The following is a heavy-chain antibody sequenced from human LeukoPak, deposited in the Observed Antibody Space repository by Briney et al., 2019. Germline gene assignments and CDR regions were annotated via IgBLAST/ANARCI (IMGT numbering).Heavy chain of an antibody. Sequence: PSQTLSLTCTVSGGSISSGGYYWSWIRQPPGKGLEWIGYIYHSGSTYYNPSLKSRVTISVDRSKNQFSLKLSSVTAADTAVYYCVYTARREFFDYWGQGALVTVSS. CDR1: GGSISSGGYY. D-gene: IGHD6-6*01. J-gene: IGHJ4*02. V-gene: IGHV4-30-2*01. CDR3: VYTARREFFDY. CDR2: IYHSGST.